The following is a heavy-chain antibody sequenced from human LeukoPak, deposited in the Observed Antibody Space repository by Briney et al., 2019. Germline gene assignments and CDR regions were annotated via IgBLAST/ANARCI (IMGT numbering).Heavy chain of an antibody. CDR2: IGTAGDT. V-gene: IGHV3-13*01. Sequence: PGGSLGLSCVASGFSFSLYDMHWVRQATGKGLEWVSYIGTAGDTDYADSAKGRFTISRENVKNSLFLQMNSLRAGDTAVYYCARGYSRYYYYMDVWGKGTTVTVS. CDR3: ARGYSRYYYYMDV. J-gene: IGHJ6*03. CDR1: GFSFSLYD. D-gene: IGHD1-14*01.